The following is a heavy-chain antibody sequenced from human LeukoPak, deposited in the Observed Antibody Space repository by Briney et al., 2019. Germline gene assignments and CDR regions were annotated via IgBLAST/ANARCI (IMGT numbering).Heavy chain of an antibody. CDR3: VAWGSLVV. CDR1: GFTVDTYW. D-gene: IGHD3-16*01. J-gene: IGHJ4*02. Sequence: GGSLRLSCVASGFTVDTYWMSWVRQAPGKGLDWVAHIKEDGTRKYYVDSVRGRFTISRDNAKNSLFLQMNSLRVEDTAVFYCVAWGSLVVWGQGTLVIVSS. V-gene: IGHV3-7*01. CDR2: IKEDGTRK.